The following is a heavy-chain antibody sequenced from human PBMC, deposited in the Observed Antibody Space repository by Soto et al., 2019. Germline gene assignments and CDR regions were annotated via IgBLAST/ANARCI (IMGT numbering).Heavy chain of an antibody. D-gene: IGHD4-4*01. CDR3: ARGQRNSSYGNY. Sequence: THWLTLANTRGGRCRNSAAWSWVRQSPSRGLEWLGRTYYRPKWYYEYAVSGRGRITINPDTSKNQDALQRNSVTPEDTVVYYCARGQRNSSYGNYWGQGTVVT. V-gene: IGHV6-1*01. CDR1: RGGRCRNSAA. J-gene: IGHJ4*02. CDR2: TYYRPKWYY.